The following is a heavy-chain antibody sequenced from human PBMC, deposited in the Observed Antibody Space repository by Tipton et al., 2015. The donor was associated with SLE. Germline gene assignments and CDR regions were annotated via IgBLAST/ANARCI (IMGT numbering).Heavy chain of an antibody. CDR1: GYGFTSYW. J-gene: IGHJ6*03. Sequence: VQLVQSGAEVRKPGESLKISCEGSGYGFTSYWIGWVRQMPGKGLEWMGFIYPGDSDTRYSPSFQGQVTISADKSITTAYLQWSSLKASDTAMYYCARQGREARTTSTWDYYMDVWGKGTTVTVSS. D-gene: IGHD1-7*01. CDR3: ARQGREARTTSTWDYYMDV. CDR2: IYPGDSDT. V-gene: IGHV5-51*01.